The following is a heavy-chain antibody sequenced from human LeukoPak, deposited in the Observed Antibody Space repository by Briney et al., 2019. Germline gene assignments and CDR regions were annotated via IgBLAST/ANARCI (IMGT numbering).Heavy chain of an antibody. Sequence: QPGGSLRLSCAASGFTVSNYAIHWVRQAPGKGLEWVAVISYDGKNKFYADSVTGRFTISRDNSKNPLFLQMSSLRAEDTAVYYCARAKRGLTDYWGQGTLATVSS. CDR1: GFTVSNYA. J-gene: IGHJ4*02. CDR2: ISYDGKNK. D-gene: IGHD2-8*01. V-gene: IGHV3-30*04. CDR3: ARAKRGLTDY.